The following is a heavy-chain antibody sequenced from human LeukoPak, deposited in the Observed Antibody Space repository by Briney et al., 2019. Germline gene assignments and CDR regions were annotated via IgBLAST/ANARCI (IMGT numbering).Heavy chain of an antibody. D-gene: IGHD3-10*01. CDR1: GFTFSSYS. Sequence: GGSLRLSCAASGFTFSSYSMNWVRQAPGKGLEWVSSISSSSSYIYYGDSMKGRITISRDNAKNSLYLQMNSLRAEDTAVYYCARGGLWSYYYYGMDVWGQGTTVTVSS. CDR2: ISSSSSYI. CDR3: ARGGLWSYYYYGMDV. J-gene: IGHJ6*02. V-gene: IGHV3-21*01.